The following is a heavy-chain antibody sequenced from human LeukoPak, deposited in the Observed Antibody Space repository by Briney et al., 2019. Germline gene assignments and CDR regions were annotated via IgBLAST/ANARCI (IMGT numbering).Heavy chain of an antibody. CDR3: AHRQALKEQLVLSFDY. D-gene: IGHD6-6*01. J-gene: IGHJ4*02. V-gene: IGHV2-5*01. Sequence: SGPTLVKPTQTLTLTCTFSGFSLSTSGVGVGWIRQPPGKALEWLALIYWNDDKRYSPSLKSRLTITKDTSKNQVVLTMTNMDPVDTATYYCAHRQALKEQLVLSFDYWGQGTLVTVSS. CDR1: GFSLSTSGVG. CDR2: IYWNDDK.